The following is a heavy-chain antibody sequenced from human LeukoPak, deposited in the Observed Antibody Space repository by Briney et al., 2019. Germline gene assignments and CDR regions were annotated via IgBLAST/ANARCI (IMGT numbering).Heavy chain of an antibody. D-gene: IGHD3-22*01. V-gene: IGHV1-2*02. Sequence: ASVKVSCKASEYTFTGYYMHWVRQAPGQGLEWMGWINPNSGGTNYAQKFQDRVTMTRDTSISTAYMELSRLRSDDTAVYYCARVSPSRPYYYDSTRYLDAFDIWGQGTMVTVSS. CDR2: INPNSGGT. CDR1: EYTFTGYY. J-gene: IGHJ3*02. CDR3: ARVSPSRPYYYDSTRYLDAFDI.